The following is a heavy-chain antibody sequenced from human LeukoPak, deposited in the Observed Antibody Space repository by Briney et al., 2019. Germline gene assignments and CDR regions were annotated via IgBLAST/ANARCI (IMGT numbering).Heavy chain of an antibody. CDR3: ATDQSGGYFNDAFDI. J-gene: IGHJ3*02. CDR1: GFTFTSSA. D-gene: IGHD2-15*01. Sequence: SVKVSCKASGFTFTSSAMQWVRQARGQRLEWIGWIVVGRGNTDYAQKFQERVTITRDLSTSTVYMEVSRLRSEDTAVYYCATDQSGGYFNDAFDIWGQGTMVTVSS. CDR2: IVVGRGNT. V-gene: IGHV1-58*02.